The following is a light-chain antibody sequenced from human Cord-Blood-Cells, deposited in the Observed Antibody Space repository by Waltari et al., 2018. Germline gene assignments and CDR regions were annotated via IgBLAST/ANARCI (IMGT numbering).Light chain of an antibody. J-gene: IGKJ1*01. CDR3: QQYGSSSWT. Sequence: EIVLTQSPGTLSLSPGERATLSCRASQSVSSSYLAWYQKKPGQAPRLLIYGASSRATIIPDWFSSSGSRTDFTLTISRLEHEDFAVYCCQQYGSSSWTFGQGTKVEIK. V-gene: IGKV3-20*01. CDR1: QSVSSSY. CDR2: GAS.